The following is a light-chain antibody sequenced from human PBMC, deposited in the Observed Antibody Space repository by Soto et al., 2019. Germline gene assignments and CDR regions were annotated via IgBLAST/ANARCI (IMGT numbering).Light chain of an antibody. CDR2: AAT. J-gene: IGKJ5*01. V-gene: IGKV1-9*01. CDR1: QGISQY. Sequence: DIHLTQSPSLLSASVGDRVTITCRASQGISQYVAWYQQKPGKAPKLLIYAATVLQGGVPSRFSGTGSATEFILTISSLHPEDFAVYFCQQFKNYPITFGQGTRLEIK. CDR3: QQFKNYPIT.